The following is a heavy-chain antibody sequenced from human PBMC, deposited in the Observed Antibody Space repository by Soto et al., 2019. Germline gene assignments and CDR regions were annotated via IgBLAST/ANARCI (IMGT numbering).Heavy chain of an antibody. CDR3: ARDLAAGLRLLDY. D-gene: IGHD5-12*01. CDR1: GFTFSDYY. J-gene: IGHJ4*02. Sequence: QVQLVEPGGGWVKPGRYLRLSCAASGFTFSDYYMSWIRQAPGKGLEWVSYLSRSRSTIYYADSVKGRFTISRDNAKNSLYLQMNSLRAEDTAVYYCARDLAAGLRLLDYWGQGTLVTVSS. CDR2: LSRSRSTI. V-gene: IGHV3-11*01.